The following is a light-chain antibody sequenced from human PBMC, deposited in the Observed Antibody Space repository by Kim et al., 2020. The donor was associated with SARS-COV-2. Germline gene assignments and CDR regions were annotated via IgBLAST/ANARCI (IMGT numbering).Light chain of an antibody. J-gene: IGLJ2*01. CDR3: QAWDGSTHVV. CDR1: ELGKKY. V-gene: IGLV3-1*01. Sequence: VPPGQTSGITCSGDELGKKYVSWYQQRPGQSPVLVISQDNKRPSGIPDRFSGSNSGNRATLTISGTQAVDEADYYCQAWDGSTHVVFGGGTQLTVL. CDR2: QDN.